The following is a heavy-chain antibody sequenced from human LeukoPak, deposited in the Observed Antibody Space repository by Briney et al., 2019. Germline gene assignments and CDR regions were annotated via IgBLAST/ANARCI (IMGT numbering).Heavy chain of an antibody. CDR1: GGSISGYY. J-gene: IGHJ4*02. CDR2: IYYSGSI. V-gene: IGHV4-59*01. CDR3: ARDPPGTGAYLDY. Sequence: PSETLSLTCTVSGGSISGYYWSWIRQPPGKELEYIGYIYYSGSINYNPSFKSRVTISVDTSKNQFSLKLSSVTAADTAVYYCARDPPGTGAYLDYWGQGTLVTVSS. D-gene: IGHD2-8*02.